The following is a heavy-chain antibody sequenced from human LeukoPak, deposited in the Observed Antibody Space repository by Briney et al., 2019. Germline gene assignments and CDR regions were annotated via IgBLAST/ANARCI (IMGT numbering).Heavy chain of an antibody. CDR2: INHSGST. Sequence: PSETLSLTCAVYGGSFSGYYWSWIRQPPGKGLEWIGEINHSGSTNYNPSLKSRVTISVDTSKNQFSLKLSSVTAADTAVYYCARVVTGRLGTYYYGSGRRAYYMDVWGKGTTVTVSS. D-gene: IGHD3-10*01. J-gene: IGHJ6*03. CDR1: GGSFSGYY. V-gene: IGHV4-34*01. CDR3: ARVVTGRLGTYYYGSGRRAYYMDV.